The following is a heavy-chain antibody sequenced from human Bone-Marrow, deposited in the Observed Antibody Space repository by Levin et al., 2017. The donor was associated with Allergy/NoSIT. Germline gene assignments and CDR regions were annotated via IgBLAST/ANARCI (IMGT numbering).Heavy chain of an antibody. CDR3: AKNVFNTGTFDD. CDR1: GYRFTEYD. V-gene: IGHV1-8*01. D-gene: IGHD2/OR15-2a*01. CDR2: MSPSNGHT. J-gene: IGHJ4*01. Sequence: ASVKVSCRASGYRFTEYDINWVRQAPGQGLEWVGWMSPSNGHTGYAQKFQGRVALTRDTSRSTAYMALGSLTSDDTAVYYCAKNVFNTGTFDDWGHGTLVTVSS.